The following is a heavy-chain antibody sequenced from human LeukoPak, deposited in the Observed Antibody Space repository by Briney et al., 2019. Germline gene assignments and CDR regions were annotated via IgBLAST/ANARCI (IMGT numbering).Heavy chain of an antibody. V-gene: IGHV4-30-4*01. J-gene: IGHJ4*02. D-gene: IGHD3-22*01. CDR2: IYYSGSS. CDR3: ARDSYYYDSSGSLDC. CDR1: GGSISSNNYY. Sequence: SQTLSLTCTVSGGSISSNNYYWSWIRQPPGKGLEWIGYIYYSGSSYYNLSLKSRVTISVDTSKNQFSLRLSSVTAADTAVYYCARDSYYYDSSGSLDCWGQGTLVTVSS.